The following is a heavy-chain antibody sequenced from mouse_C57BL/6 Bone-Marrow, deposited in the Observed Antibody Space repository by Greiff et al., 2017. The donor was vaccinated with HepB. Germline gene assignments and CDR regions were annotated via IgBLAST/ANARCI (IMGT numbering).Heavy chain of an antibody. CDR1: GYTFTSYW. CDR3: ARKKGLTTVVRYWYFDV. V-gene: IGHV1-64*01. D-gene: IGHD1-1*01. Sequence: QVQLQQPGAELVKPGASVKLSCKASGYTFTSYWMHWVKQRPGQGLEWIGMIHPNSGSTNYNEKFKSKATLTVDKSSSTAYMQLSSLTSEDSAVYYCARKKGLTTVVRYWYFDVWGTGTTVTVSS. J-gene: IGHJ1*03. CDR2: IHPNSGST.